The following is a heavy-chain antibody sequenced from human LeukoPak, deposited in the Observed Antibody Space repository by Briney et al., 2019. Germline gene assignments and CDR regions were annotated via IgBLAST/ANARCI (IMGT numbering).Heavy chain of an antibody. CDR3: ARDDNWNDAYFDY. CDR1: GFSFSSYY. D-gene: IGHD1-20*01. CDR2: IWYDGSNK. V-gene: IGHV3-33*01. Sequence: GGSLRLSCAASGFSFSSYYMSWVRQAPGKGLEWVAVIWYDGSNKYYADSVKGRFTISRDNSKNTLYLQMNSLRAEDTAVYYCARDDNWNDAYFDYWGQGTLVTVSS. J-gene: IGHJ4*02.